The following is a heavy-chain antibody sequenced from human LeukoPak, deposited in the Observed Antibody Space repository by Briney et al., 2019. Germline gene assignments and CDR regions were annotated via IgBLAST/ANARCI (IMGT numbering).Heavy chain of an antibody. CDR1: GFPFIRYC. D-gene: IGHD3-10*01. Sequence: GGSLRLTCAVSGFPFIRYCMHWIRQAPGKGLVWVARLNNDGTDTNYADSVRGRFTVSRDNAKNTLYLQMTSLRDEDTAVYYCARDPDYYGSGTYYNHYFDYWGQGTLVTVSS. CDR2: LNNDGTDT. CDR3: ARDPDYYGSGTYYNHYFDY. J-gene: IGHJ4*02. V-gene: IGHV3-74*01.